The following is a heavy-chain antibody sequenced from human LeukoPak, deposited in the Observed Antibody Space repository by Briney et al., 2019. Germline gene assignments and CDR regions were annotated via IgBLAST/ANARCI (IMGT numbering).Heavy chain of an antibody. J-gene: IGHJ4*02. V-gene: IGHV3-53*01. CDR3: ASWTYYYHSSGYY. Sequence: PGGSLRLSCAASGFTVSSNYMSWVRQAPGKGLEWVSVIYAGGSTYYADSVKGRFTISRENSKNTLYLQMNSLRAEDTAVYYCASWTYYYHSSGYYWGQGTLVTVSS. CDR1: GFTVSSNY. CDR2: IYAGGST. D-gene: IGHD3-22*01.